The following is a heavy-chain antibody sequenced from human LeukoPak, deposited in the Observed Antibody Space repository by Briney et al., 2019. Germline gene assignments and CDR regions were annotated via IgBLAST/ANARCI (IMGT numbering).Heavy chain of an antibody. Sequence: SETLSLTCTVSGGSISSYYWSWIRQPAGKGLEWIGRIYTSGSANYNPSLKGRVTMSLDTSKNQFSLKLSSVTAADTAVYYCARDLFYYYMDVWGKGTTVTVSS. CDR1: GGSISSYY. V-gene: IGHV4-4*07. J-gene: IGHJ6*03. CDR2: IYTSGSA. CDR3: ARDLFYYYMDV.